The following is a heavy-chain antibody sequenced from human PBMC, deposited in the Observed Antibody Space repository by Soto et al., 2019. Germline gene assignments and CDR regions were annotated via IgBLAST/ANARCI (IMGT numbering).Heavy chain of an antibody. CDR3: ARGAGIAVTSTSFDC. Sequence: QVHLVESGGGVVQPGRSLRLSCAASGFTFSSYSMHWVRQAPGKGLEWVAVISYDGSYKYNADSVKGRFTITRDNSSNTLYLQMNSLRADDTAVYYCARGAGIAVTSTSFDCWGQGTLVTVSS. J-gene: IGHJ4*02. V-gene: IGHV3-30-3*01. CDR1: GFTFSSYS. CDR2: ISYDGSYK. D-gene: IGHD6-19*01.